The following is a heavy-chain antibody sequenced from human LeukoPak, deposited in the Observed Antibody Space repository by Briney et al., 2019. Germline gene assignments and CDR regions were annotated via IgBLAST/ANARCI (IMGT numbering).Heavy chain of an antibody. V-gene: IGHV5-51*01. CDR2: IYPGDSDT. Sequence: GESLKISCKGSGYSLTRYWIGWVRQMPGKGLEWMGIIYPGDSDTRYSPSFQGQVTISADKSISTAYLQWSSLKASDTAMYYCVRSGYSSSWYQGDYWGQGTLVTVSS. CDR1: GYSLTRYW. D-gene: IGHD6-13*01. CDR3: VRSGYSSSWYQGDY. J-gene: IGHJ4*02.